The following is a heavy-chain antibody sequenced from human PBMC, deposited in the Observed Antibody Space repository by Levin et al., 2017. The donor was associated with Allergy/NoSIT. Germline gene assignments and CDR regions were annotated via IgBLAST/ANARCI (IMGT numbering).Heavy chain of an antibody. Sequence: SQTLSLTCTVSGGSISSYYWSWIRQPPGKGLEWIGYIYYSGSTNYNPSLKSRVTISVDTSKNQFSLKLSSVTAADTAVYYCARDPGKDILTGYHYYYMDVWGKGTTVTVSS. CDR2: IYYSGST. D-gene: IGHD3-9*01. CDR3: ARDPGKDILTGYHYYYMDV. CDR1: GGSISSYY. V-gene: IGHV4-59*01. J-gene: IGHJ6*03.